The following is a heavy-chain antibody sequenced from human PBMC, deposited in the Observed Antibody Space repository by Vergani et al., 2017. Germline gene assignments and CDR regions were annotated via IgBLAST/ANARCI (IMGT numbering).Heavy chain of an antibody. V-gene: IGHV4-61*02. CDR3: ARDAPALTLIRGALRD. CDR2: FHVGGTT. J-gene: IGHJ4*02. CDR1: GDSISSGSFY. Sequence: QVQLQESGPGLVKPSQTLSLTCTVSGDSISSGSFYWTWIRQPAGKGLEWIGRFHVGGTTHYNPSLKSRVSISLDTSTNQFSLTLRSVTAADTAVYFCARDAPALTLIRGALRDWGQGSLVTVSS. D-gene: IGHD3-10*01.